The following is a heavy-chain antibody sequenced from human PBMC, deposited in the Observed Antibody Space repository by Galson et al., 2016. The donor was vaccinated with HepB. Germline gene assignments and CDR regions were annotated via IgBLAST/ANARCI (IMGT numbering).Heavy chain of an antibody. V-gene: IGHV3-33*01. CDR3: ARDVGTSPSDYYGSGRKGRFDP. D-gene: IGHD3-10*01. CDR1: GFSLGRHG. CDR2: IWYDGSNE. J-gene: IGHJ5*02. Sequence: SLRLSCAASGFSLGRHGMHWVRQAPGKGLEWVALIWYDGSNEDYADSVKGRFTISRDNSKNTLYLEMNSLRAEDTAVYYCARDVGTSPSDYYGSGRKGRFDPWGHGTLVIVSS.